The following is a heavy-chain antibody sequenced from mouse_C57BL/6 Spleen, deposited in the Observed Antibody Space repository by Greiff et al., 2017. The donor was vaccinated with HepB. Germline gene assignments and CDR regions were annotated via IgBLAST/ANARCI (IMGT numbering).Heavy chain of an antibody. D-gene: IGHD1-1*01. CDR2: ISSGSSTI. V-gene: IGHV5-17*01. Sequence: EVKVVESGGGLVKPGGSLKLSCAASGFTFSDYGMHWVRQAPEKGLEWVAYISSGSSTIYYADTVKGRVTISRDNAKNTLFLQMTSLRSEDTAMYYCARPYGSYFDYWGQGTTLTVSS. CDR3: ARPYGSYFDY. J-gene: IGHJ2*01. CDR1: GFTFSDYG.